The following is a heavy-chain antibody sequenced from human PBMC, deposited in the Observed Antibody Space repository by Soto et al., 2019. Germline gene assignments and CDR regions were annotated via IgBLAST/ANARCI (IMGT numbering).Heavy chain of an antibody. D-gene: IGHD5-18*01. V-gene: IGHV4-34*01. J-gene: IGHJ4*02. CDR2: INHSGST. Sequence: SETRSLTGAVYGGSFTGYYWSWIRQPPGKGLEWIGEINHSGSTNYNPSLKSRVTISVDTSKNQFSLKLSSVTAADTAVYYCEGQDGYSYDYWGQGTLVTVSS. CDR3: EGQDGYSYDY. CDR1: GGSFTGYY.